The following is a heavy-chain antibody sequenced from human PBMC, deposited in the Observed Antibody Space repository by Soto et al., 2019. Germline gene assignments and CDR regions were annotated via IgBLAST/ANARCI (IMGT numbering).Heavy chain of an antibody. V-gene: IGHV3-48*02. CDR2: ITTSSSYT. CDR1: GFTFSSYS. CDR3: VRDWSWVFDS. D-gene: IGHD1-26*01. J-gene: IGHJ4*02. Sequence: EVQLVESGGGLVQPGGSLRLSCAASGFTFSSYSMNWVRQAPGKGLEWLSYITTSSSYTTYADSVKGRYTISRDNAKNSLYLQLNRLRDEDTAVYYCVRDWSWVFDSWGQGTLVTVSS.